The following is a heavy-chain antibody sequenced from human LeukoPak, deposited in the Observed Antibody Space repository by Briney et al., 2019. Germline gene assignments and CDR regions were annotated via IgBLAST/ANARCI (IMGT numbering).Heavy chain of an antibody. CDR1: GFTFSSYA. V-gene: IGHV3-23*01. Sequence: GGSLRLSCAASGFTFSSYAMGWVRQAPGRGLEWVSSLSADSDYTYYAESVKGRFTISRDNSKNTLFLQMNSLRAEDTAVYYCAKCATSYYDSSGYYAGYWGQGTLVTVSS. CDR3: AKCATSYYDSSGYYAGY. CDR2: LSADSDYT. J-gene: IGHJ4*02. D-gene: IGHD3-22*01.